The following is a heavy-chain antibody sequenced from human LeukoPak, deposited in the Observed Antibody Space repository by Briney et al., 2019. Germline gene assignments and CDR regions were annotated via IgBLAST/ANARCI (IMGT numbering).Heavy chain of an antibody. V-gene: IGHV4-59*01. Sequence: SKTLSLTCTVSGGSISSYYWSWIRQPPGKGLEWIGYIYYSGNTNYNPSLRSRVTISVDTSKKQFSLNLRSVTAADTAVYYCARTPTYYGSATYLDYWGQGTLVTVSS. CDR1: GGSISSYY. J-gene: IGHJ4*02. D-gene: IGHD3-10*01. CDR2: IYYSGNT. CDR3: ARTPTYYGSATYLDY.